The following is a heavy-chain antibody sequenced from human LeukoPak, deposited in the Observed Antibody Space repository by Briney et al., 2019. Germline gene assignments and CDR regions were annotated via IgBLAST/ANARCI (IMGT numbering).Heavy chain of an antibody. J-gene: IGHJ4*01. CDR3: GTSFPPRF. CDR2: IKDKAHRETT. CDR1: GFKFGDYA. D-gene: IGHD2-2*01. V-gene: IGHV3-49*04. Sequence: GGSLRLSCTASGFKFGDYAVTWVRQAPGKGLEWIGFIKDKAHRETTEYAASMKGRFTISRDDSNSVAHLQMNSLKTEGSAVYYCGTSFPPRFWGHGALVTVSS.